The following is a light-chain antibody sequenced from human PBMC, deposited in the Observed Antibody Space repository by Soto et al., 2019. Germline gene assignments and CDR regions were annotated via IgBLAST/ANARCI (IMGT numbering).Light chain of an antibody. CDR1: SSDVGGYNY. V-gene: IGLV2-11*01. CDR2: DVS. J-gene: IGLJ3*02. CDR3: CSSAGTYTSV. Sequence: QSVLTQPRSVSGAPGQSVTISCTGTSSDVGGYNYVSWYQQHPGKAPKLMMSDVSKRPSGVPDRFSGYKSGNTASLTISGLQAEDEADYYCCSSAGTYTSVFGGGTKLTVL.